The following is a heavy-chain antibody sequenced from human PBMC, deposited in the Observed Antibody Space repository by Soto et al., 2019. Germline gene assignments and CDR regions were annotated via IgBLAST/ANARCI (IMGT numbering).Heavy chain of an antibody. CDR2: INPNNGNT. J-gene: IGHJ4*02. Sequence: ASVKVSCKASGYTFSDYYIHWVRQAPGQGLEWMGWINPNNGNTNYAQKLQGRVTMTTDTSTSTAYMELRSLRSDDTAIYYCARDYYDSSGFFGYWGQGTLVTVSS. D-gene: IGHD3-22*01. CDR3: ARDYYDSSGFFGY. CDR1: GYTFSDYY. V-gene: IGHV1-18*04.